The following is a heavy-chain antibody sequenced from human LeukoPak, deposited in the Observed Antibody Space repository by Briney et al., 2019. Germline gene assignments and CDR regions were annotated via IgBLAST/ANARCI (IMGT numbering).Heavy chain of an antibody. CDR2: INHSGST. V-gene: IGHV4-34*01. CDR1: GGSFSGYY. D-gene: IGHD6-19*01. CDR3: ARSFPYSSGWAIDY. J-gene: IGHJ4*02. Sequence: PSETLSLTCAVYGGSFSGYYWSWIRQPPGKGLEWIGEINHSGSTNYNPSLKSRVTISVDTSKNQFSLKLSSVTAADTAVYYCARSFPYSSGWAIDYWGQGTLVTVSS.